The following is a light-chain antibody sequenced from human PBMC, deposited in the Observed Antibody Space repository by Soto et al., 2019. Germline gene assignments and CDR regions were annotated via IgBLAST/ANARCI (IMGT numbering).Light chain of an antibody. CDR2: GAS. V-gene: IGKV3-15*01. CDR1: QSVSSY. J-gene: IGKJ4*01. Sequence: EIVMTQSPATLSVSPGERATLSCRASQSVSSYLAWYQQKPGQVPRLLIYGASTRASGIPARVSGSGSGTALTLTISSLQSEEFAVYYCQQYNDWPLAFGGGARVEIK. CDR3: QQYNDWPLA.